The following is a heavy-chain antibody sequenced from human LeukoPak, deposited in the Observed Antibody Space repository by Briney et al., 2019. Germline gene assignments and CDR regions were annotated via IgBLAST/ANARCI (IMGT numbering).Heavy chain of an antibody. CDR1: GFTFSRFP. Sequence: GGSLRLSCAASGFTFSRFPMPWVRQAPGKGLEWVALISSDGSDKKYADSVKGRFTMSRDNSKNTLYLQLESLRVEDTAIYYCARDYPADHWGQGTLVTVSS. V-gene: IGHV3-30-3*01. CDR3: ARDYPADH. J-gene: IGHJ4*02. CDR2: ISSDGSDK.